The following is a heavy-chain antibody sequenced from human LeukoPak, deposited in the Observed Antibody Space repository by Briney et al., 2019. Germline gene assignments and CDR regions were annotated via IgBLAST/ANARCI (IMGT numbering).Heavy chain of an antibody. V-gene: IGHV4-34*01. D-gene: IGHD3-3*01. J-gene: IGHJ4*02. CDR2: INHSGST. Sequence: SETLSLTCAVYGGSFSGYYWSWIRQPPGKGLEWIGEINHSGSTNYNPSLKSRVTISVDTSKNQFSLKLSSVTAADTAVYYCARSLRSLEDLYYFDYWGQGTLVTVSS. CDR1: GGSFSGYY. CDR3: ARSLRSLEDLYYFDY.